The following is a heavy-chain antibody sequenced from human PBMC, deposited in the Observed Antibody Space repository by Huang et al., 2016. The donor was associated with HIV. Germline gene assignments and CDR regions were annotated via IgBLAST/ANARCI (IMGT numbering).Heavy chain of an antibody. D-gene: IGHD2-15*01. CDR1: GYTFNIYG. J-gene: IGHJ4*02. Sequence: QVHLVQSGAEVKKPGASVRVSCKASGYTFNIYGISWVRQAPGQGLEWMGWISAHNGKTKSAQRLQGRLTMTTDTSTNTVFMELRSLRSDDTAVYYCAGGREYCSGGSCFQGRYFDYWGQGTLVTVSS. CDR3: AGGREYCSGGSCFQGRYFDY. CDR2: ISAHNGKT. V-gene: IGHV1-18*01.